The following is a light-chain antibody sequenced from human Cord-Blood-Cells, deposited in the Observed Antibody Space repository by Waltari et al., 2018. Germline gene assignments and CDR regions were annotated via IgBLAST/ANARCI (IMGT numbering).Light chain of an antibody. CDR2: VVS. CDR3: CSYAGSYTWV. J-gene: IGLJ2*01. V-gene: IGLV2-11*01. Sequence: HSALTQHRSVSGSPRQSVTIACPGTSSDAAGYNSVSWYQQPPGKAPKLMIYVVSKRPSGVPDRFSGSKSGNTASLTISGLQAEDEADYYCCSYAGSYTWVFGGGTKLTVL. CDR1: SSDAAGYNS.